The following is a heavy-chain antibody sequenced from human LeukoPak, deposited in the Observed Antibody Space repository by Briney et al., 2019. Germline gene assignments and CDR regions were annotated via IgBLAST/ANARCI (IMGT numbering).Heavy chain of an antibody. D-gene: IGHD3-3*01. CDR1: GGTFSSHA. V-gene: IGHV1-69*11. CDR3: ASTIFGVVPPYHYYYMDV. Sequence: SVKVSCKASGGTFSSHAISWVRQAPGQGLEWMGRIIPILGTANYAQKFQGRVTITADESTSTAYMELSSLRSEDTAVYYCASTIFGVVPPYHYYYMDVWGKGTTVTVSS. J-gene: IGHJ6*03. CDR2: IIPILGTA.